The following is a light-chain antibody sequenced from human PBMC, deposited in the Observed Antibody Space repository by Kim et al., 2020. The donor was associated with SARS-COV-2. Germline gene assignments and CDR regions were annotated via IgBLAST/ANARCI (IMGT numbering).Light chain of an antibody. CDR2: QDS. Sequence: SYELTQPPSVSVSPGQTASITCSGDKLGDKYACWYQQKPGQSPVLVIYQDSKRPSGIPERFSGSNSGNTATLTISGTQATDEADYYCQAWDSSYYVFGT. V-gene: IGLV3-1*01. J-gene: IGLJ1*01. CDR3: QAWDSSYYV. CDR1: KLGDKY.